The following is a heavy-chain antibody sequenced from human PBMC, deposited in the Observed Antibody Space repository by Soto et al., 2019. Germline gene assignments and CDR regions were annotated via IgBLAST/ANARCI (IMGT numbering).Heavy chain of an antibody. Sequence: QITLKESGPTLVKPTQTLTLTCSLSGFSLSTSGVGVVWIRQPPGKALEWLALIYWDDDKRYSPFLKSRLTITKYDSKNQVALTLTDMDPVDTATYYCAHKGGRGAGMDVWGQGTTVTVAS. D-gene: IGHD2-15*01. V-gene: IGHV2-5*02. CDR3: AHKGGRGAGMDV. CDR2: IYWDDDK. CDR1: GFSLSTSGVG. J-gene: IGHJ6*02.